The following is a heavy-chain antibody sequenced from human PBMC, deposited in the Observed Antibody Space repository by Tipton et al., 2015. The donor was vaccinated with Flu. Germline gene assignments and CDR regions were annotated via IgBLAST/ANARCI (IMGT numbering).Heavy chain of an antibody. CDR2: ICPGSP. J-gene: IGHJ5*01. V-gene: IGHV4-4*08. D-gene: IGHD4-11*01. CDR3: ARRTFSNYVSEPKNWFDF. Sequence: LRLSCAASGFTFSTYEMNWVRLAPGKGLEWIGNICPGSPYYNPSLRSRVTMSIARSNVQFSLRLTSVTAADTAVYFCARRTFSNYVSEPKNWFDFWGQGTLVTVSS. CDR1: GFTFSTYE.